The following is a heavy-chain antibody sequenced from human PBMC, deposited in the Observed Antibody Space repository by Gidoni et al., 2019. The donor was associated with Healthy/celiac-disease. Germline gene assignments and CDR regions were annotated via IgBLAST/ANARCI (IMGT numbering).Heavy chain of an antibody. J-gene: IGHJ6*02. Sequence: QVQLVQSGAEVKQPGSSVKVPCKASGGTFSSYAIRWVRQAPGQGLEWMGRNIPILSIANYAQKFQSRVTITADKSTSTAYMERSSLRSEDTAVDYCARGSIAARPGADVWGQGTTVTVSS. CDR3: ARGSIAARPGADV. CDR2: NIPILSIA. D-gene: IGHD6-6*01. V-gene: IGHV1-69*04. CDR1: GGTFSSYA.